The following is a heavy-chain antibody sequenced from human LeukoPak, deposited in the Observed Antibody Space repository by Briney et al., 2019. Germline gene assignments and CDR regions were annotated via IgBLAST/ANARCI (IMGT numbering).Heavy chain of an antibody. J-gene: IGHJ4*02. Sequence: PGGSLRLSCAASGFTFSSYAMTWIRQAPGKGLEWVSAISGSDGSTYYADSVKGRFTISRDNSKNTLYLQMNSLRAEDTAVYYCAKVRGIYSNYLDYWGQGTLVTVSS. D-gene: IGHD4-11*01. V-gene: IGHV3-23*01. CDR2: ISGSDGST. CDR1: GFTFSSYA. CDR3: AKVRGIYSNYLDY.